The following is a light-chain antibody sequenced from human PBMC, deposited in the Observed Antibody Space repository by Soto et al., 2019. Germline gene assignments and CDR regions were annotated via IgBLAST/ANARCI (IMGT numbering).Light chain of an antibody. CDR1: QSISSY. Sequence: DIQMTQSPSSLSASVGDRVTITCRASQSISSYLNWYQQKPGKAPKLLIYAASSLQSGVPSRFRGSGSGTDFTLTISSLQPEDFATYYCQQSYSTPPTFGGGTKVEIK. J-gene: IGKJ4*01. CDR2: AAS. V-gene: IGKV1-39*01. CDR3: QQSYSTPPT.